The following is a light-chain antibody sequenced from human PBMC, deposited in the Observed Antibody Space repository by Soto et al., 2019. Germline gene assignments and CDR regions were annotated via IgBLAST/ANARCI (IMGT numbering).Light chain of an antibody. V-gene: IGKV1-27*01. Sequence: DFKMTLSPSSLSASVGDTVAVTVRASQGFTNYLAWYQQKPGNAPKLLIYAASTLQSGVPPRFSGSGSGTHFTLTISSLQPEDAATYYCQKYNTAPYTFGQGRLLEIK. CDR1: QGFTNY. J-gene: IGKJ5*01. CDR2: AAS. CDR3: QKYNTAPYT.